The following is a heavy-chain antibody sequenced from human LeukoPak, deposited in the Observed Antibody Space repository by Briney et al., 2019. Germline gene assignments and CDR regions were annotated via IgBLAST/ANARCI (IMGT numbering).Heavy chain of an antibody. D-gene: IGHD7-27*01. V-gene: IGHV1-69*05. CDR3: ASGDPDLYYMDV. J-gene: IGHJ6*03. Sequence: GASVKVSCKASGDTFNTYGISWVRQAPGQGLEWMGGIIPILGTANNAQKFQGRVTITTDESTSTAYMELSSLRSEDTAVYYCASGDPDLYYMDVWGKGTTVTVSS. CDR1: GDTFNTYG. CDR2: IIPILGTA.